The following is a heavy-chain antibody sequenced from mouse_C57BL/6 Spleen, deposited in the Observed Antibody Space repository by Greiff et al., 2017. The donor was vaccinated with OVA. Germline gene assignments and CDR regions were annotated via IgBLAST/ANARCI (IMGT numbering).Heavy chain of an antibody. CDR2: IDPSDSYT. D-gene: IGHD3-2*02. CDR1: GYTFTSYW. V-gene: IGHV1-50*01. Sequence: QVQLQQPGPELVKPGASVKLSCKASGYTFTSYWMQWVKQRPGQGLEWIGEIDPSDSYTNYHQKFKGKATLTVDSSSSTAYRQLSSLTADDSAVYYCARDGEDSSGYGYWGQGTLVTVSA. CDR3: ARDGEDSSGYGY. J-gene: IGHJ3*01.